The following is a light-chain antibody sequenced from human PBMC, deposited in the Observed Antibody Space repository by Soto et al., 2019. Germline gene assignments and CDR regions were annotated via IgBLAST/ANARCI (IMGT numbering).Light chain of an antibody. CDR3: AAWDDSLSGYVV. CDR2: SNN. CDR1: SSNIGSNY. J-gene: IGLJ2*01. V-gene: IGLV1-47*01. Sequence: QSVLTQPPSASGTPGQRVTISCSGSSSNIGSNYVYWYQQLPGTAPKLLIYSNNQRPSGVPDRFSGSKSGTSASLAISGLRSDDEADYYCAAWDDSLSGYVVFGGGTQLTVL.